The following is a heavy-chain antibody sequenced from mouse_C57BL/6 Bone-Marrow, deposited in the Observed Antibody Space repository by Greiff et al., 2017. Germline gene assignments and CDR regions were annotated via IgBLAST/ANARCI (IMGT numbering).Heavy chain of an antibody. J-gene: IGHJ3*01. D-gene: IGHD1-1*01. CDR1: GYTFTGYW. CDR2: ILPGSGST. Sequence: QVQLQQSGAELMKPGASVKLSCKATGYTFTGYWIEWVKQRPGHGLEWIGEILPGSGSTNYNEKFKGKATLTADTSSNTAYMQLSSLTTEDSAIYYCARSDYGSSWAWFAYWGQGTLVTVSA. V-gene: IGHV1-9*01. CDR3: ARSDYGSSWAWFAY.